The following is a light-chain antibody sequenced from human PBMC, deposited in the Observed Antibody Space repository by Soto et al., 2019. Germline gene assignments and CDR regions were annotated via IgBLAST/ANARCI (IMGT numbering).Light chain of an antibody. CDR1: SGSIASNY. CDR3: QSYDSSNYV. J-gene: IGLJ1*01. V-gene: IGLV6-57*02. Sequence: NFMLTQPHSVSGSPGKTVTISCTGSSGSIASNYVQWYQQRPGSAPTTVIYEDNQRPSGVPDRFSGSIDSSSNSASHAISGLKSDDEADDYGQSYDSSNYVFGTGTKHTLL. CDR2: EDN.